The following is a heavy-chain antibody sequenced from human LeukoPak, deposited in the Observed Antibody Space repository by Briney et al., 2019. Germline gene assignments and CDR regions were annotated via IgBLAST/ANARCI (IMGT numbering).Heavy chain of an antibody. V-gene: IGHV3-21*01. Sequence: PGGSLRLSCAASGFTFSSYGMSWVRQAPGKGLEWVSSISSSSSYIYYADSVKGRFTISRDNAKNSLYLQMNSLRAEDTAVYYCARDRSDYYALDYWGQGTLVTVSS. CDR3: ARDRSDYYALDY. CDR1: GFTFSSYG. J-gene: IGHJ4*02. CDR2: ISSSSSYI. D-gene: IGHD3-10*01.